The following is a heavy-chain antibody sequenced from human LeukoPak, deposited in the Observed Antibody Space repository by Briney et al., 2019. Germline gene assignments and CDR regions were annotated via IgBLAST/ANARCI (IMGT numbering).Heavy chain of an antibody. CDR3: ARDGDRGWFGESI. CDR2: ISYDGSNK. J-gene: IGHJ4*02. V-gene: IGHV3-30*03. CDR1: GFTFRNYG. D-gene: IGHD3-10*01. Sequence: TGGPLRLSCAASGFTFRNYGMQWVRQAPGKGLEWVALISYDGSNKYYADSVKGRFTISRDNSKNTLYLQLNSLGAEDTAVYYCARDGDRGWFGESIWGQGTLVIVSS.